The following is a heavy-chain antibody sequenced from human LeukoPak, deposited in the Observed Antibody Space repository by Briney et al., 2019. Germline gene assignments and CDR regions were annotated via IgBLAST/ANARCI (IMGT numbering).Heavy chain of an antibody. CDR1: GFTFSDCA. CDR2: IGDNGNTK. D-gene: IGHD3-22*01. V-gene: IGHV3-23*01. Sequence: GGSLRLSCAVSGFTFSDCAMSWVRQAPGKGLEWVSIIGDNGNTKYYADSVRGRFSISRDNSKSTLYLQMNSLRAEDTAVYYCAIVFRDSRGPDAFDIWGQGTMVTVSS. CDR3: AIVFRDSRGPDAFDI. J-gene: IGHJ3*02.